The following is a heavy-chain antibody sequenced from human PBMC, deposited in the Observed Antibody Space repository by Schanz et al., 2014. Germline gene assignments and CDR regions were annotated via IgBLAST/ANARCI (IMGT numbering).Heavy chain of an antibody. Sequence: VQLVESGGGLVRPGGSLRLSCAASGFTFSSYTMNWVRPAPGQGLEWVSAISGSGGSTYYADSVKGRFIITRDNSKNNSKNTLYVQMNSLRAEDTAVYYCATHVRSVTGDAYWGQGTLVTVSS. CDR1: GFTFSSYT. CDR3: ATHVRSVTGDAY. D-gene: IGHD2-21*02. CDR2: ISGSGGST. V-gene: IGHV3-23*04. J-gene: IGHJ4*02.